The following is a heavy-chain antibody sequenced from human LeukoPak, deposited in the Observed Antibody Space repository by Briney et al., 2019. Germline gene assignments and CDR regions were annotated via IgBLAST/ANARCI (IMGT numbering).Heavy chain of an antibody. CDR2: ISAYNGNT. J-gene: IGHJ4*02. CDR3: AKTSEIQLWPSYVDY. V-gene: IGHV1-18*01. D-gene: IGHD5-18*01. Sequence: RASVKVSCRASGYTFTSYGISWVRQAPGQGLEWMGWISAYNGNTNYAQKLQGRVTMTTDTSTSTAYMELRSLRSDDTAVYYCAKTSEIQLWPSYVDYWGQGTLVTVSS. CDR1: GYTFTSYG.